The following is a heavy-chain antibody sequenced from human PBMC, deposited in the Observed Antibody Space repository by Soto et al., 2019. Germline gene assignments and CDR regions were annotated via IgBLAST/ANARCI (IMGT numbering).Heavy chain of an antibody. Sequence: QITLKESGPTLVKPTQTLTLTCTFSGFSLSTSGLGVGWIRQPPGQALEWLALIYWDDDKSYSPSLKSRLTITKDTTKNQVVLTMTNMDPVDTATYYGAHISQYCSGGSCYYYWGQGTLVTVSA. V-gene: IGHV2-5*02. D-gene: IGHD2-15*01. J-gene: IGHJ4*02. CDR3: AHISQYCSGGSCYYY. CDR2: IYWDDDK. CDR1: GFSLSTSGLG.